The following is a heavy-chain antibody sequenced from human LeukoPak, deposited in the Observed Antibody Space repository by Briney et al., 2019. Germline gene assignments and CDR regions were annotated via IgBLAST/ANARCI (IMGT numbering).Heavy chain of an antibody. CDR1: GFTFSSYV. CDR3: AKDASARPSDY. V-gene: IGHV3-23*01. J-gene: IGHJ4*02. CDR2: ISDSGGST. Sequence: GGSLRLSCAASGFTFSSYVMNWLRQAPGKGLEWVSFISDSGGSTYYADSVKGRFTISRDNSKNTLYLQMSSLRAEDTAIYYCAKDASARPSDYWGPGTLVTVSS. D-gene: IGHD3-3*01.